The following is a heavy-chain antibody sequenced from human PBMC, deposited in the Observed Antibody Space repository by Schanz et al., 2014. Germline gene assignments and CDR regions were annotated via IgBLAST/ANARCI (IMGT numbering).Heavy chain of an antibody. J-gene: IGHJ4*02. CDR2: IRYDGSNQ. V-gene: IGHV3-30*02. Sequence: QVQLVESGGGVVQPGGSLRLSCAASGFTFTNLGMHWVRRAPGKGLERVAFIRYDGSNQYYADSVKGRFTISRDNSKNTLSLQMNSLRAEDTAVYYCAKGFGGYDLVLDYWGQGTLVTVSS. CDR1: GFTFTNLG. D-gene: IGHD5-12*01. CDR3: AKGFGGYDLVLDY.